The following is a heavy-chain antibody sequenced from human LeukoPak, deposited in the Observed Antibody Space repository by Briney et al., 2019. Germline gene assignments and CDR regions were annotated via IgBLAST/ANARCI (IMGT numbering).Heavy chain of an antibody. CDR2: IKQDGSEK. V-gene: IGHV3-7*01. Sequence: PGGSLRLSCAASGFTFTSFWMTWVRQAPGKGLEWVANIKQDGSEKYYVDSVKGRFTISRDNDKNSVYLQMSSLRAEDTAVYYCARDFTHYYDSSGYHGDYWGQGTLVTVSS. J-gene: IGHJ4*02. CDR1: GFTFTSFW. CDR3: ARDFTHYYDSSGYHGDY. D-gene: IGHD3-22*01.